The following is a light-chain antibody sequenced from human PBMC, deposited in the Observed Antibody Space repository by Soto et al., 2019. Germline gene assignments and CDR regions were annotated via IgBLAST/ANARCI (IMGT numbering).Light chain of an antibody. V-gene: IGLV2-14*01. Sequence: QSALPQPASLSGSPGQSITISCTGTSSDVGGYNYVSWYQQHPGKAPKLMIYDVSNRPSGVSNRFSGSKSGNTASLTISGLQAEDEADYYCSSYTSSSTVVFGGGTQLTVL. CDR1: SSDVGGYNY. J-gene: IGLJ2*01. CDR2: DVS. CDR3: SSYTSSSTVV.